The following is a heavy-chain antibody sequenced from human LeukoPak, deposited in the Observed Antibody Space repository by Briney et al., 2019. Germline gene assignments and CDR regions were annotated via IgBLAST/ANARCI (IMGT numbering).Heavy chain of an antibody. CDR1: GFTFSSYA. CDR2: ISGSGGST. V-gene: IGHV3-23*01. D-gene: IGHD2-2*01. CDR3: AKDGEVPAAISYYYYMDV. J-gene: IGHJ6*03. Sequence: PGRSLRLSCAASGFTFSSYAMHWVRQAPGKGLEWVSAISGSGGSTYYADSVKGRFTISRDNSKNTLYLQMNSLRAEDTAVYYCAKDGEVPAAISYYYYMDVWGKGTTVTVSS.